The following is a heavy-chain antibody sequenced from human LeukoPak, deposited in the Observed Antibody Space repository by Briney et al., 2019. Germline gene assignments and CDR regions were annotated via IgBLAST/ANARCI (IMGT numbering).Heavy chain of an antibody. CDR3: ARDFGTGTDFNWFDP. D-gene: IGHD3/OR15-3a*01. CDR2: IYHSGST. CDR1: GYSISSGYY. V-gene: IGHV4-38-2*02. Sequence: KSPETLSLTCTVSGYSISSGYYWGWIRQPPGKGLEWIGSIYHSGSTYYNPSLKSRVTISVDTSKNQFSLKLSSVTAADTAVYYCARDFGTGTDFNWFDPWGQGTLVTVSS. J-gene: IGHJ5*02.